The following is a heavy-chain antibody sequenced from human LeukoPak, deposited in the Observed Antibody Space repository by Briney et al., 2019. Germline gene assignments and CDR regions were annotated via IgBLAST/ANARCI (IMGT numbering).Heavy chain of an antibody. CDR2: INPNSGGT. CDR1: VYAFTGYY. CDR3: ARGLAPGYSRTELDY. Sequence: ASVKVSCKASVYAFTGYYMHCVRQAPGQGLEWMAWINPNSGGTNYAQKFQGRVTMTRDTSISTGYMELSRLRSDDTAVYYCARGLAPGYSRTELDYWGQGTLVTVSS. J-gene: IGHJ4*02. D-gene: IGHD6-13*01. V-gene: IGHV1-2*02.